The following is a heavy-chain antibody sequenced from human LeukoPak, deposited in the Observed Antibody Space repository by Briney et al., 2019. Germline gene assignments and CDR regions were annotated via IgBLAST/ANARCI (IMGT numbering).Heavy chain of an antibody. CDR2: ISSSGSTI. CDR1: GFTFSSYE. D-gene: IGHD4-11*01. J-gene: IGHJ4*02. CDR3: ARETAPTHESRKSKAFDY. Sequence: TGGSLRPSCAASGFTFSSYEMNWVRQAPGKGLEWVSYISSSGSTIYYADSVKGRFTISRDNAKNSLYLQMNSLRAEDTAVYYCARETAPTHESRKSKAFDYWGQGTLVTVSS. V-gene: IGHV3-48*03.